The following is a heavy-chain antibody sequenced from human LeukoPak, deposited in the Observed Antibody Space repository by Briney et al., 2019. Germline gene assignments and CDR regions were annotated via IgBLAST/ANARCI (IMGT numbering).Heavy chain of an antibody. D-gene: IGHD3-10*01. J-gene: IGHJ6*03. CDR3: ARTLRITMVRGPYYYYYMDV. Sequence: GESLKISFKGSGYSFTSYWIGWVRQMPGKGLEWMGIIYPGDSDTRYSPSFQGQVTISADKSISTAYLQWSSLKASDTAMYYCARTLRITMVRGPYYYYYMDVWGKGTTVTVSS. CDR2: IYPGDSDT. CDR1: GYSFTSYW. V-gene: IGHV5-51*01.